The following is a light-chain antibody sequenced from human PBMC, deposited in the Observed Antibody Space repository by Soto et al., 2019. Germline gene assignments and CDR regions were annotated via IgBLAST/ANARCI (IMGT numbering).Light chain of an antibody. CDR2: GAS. CDR1: QSISNY. V-gene: IGKV1-39*01. Sequence: DIQMTQSPSSLSASVGDRVTITCRASQSISNYLNWYQQKPGKAPQLLIYGASSLHSGVPSRFSGSGSGTDFSLSISSLQPEDFATYYCQQNFDTLTHTFGQGTKLEI. J-gene: IGKJ2*01. CDR3: QQNFDTLTHT.